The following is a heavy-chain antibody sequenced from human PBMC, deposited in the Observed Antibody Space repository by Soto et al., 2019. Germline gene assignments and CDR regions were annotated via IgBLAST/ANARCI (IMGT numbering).Heavy chain of an antibody. CDR3: EREAGYGLGALDI. D-gene: IGHD5-12*01. CDR2: VYYSGST. CDR1: GASINTVGYY. Sequence: PSETLSLTCNVSGASINTVGYYCSWIREHPGKGLDWIGFVYYSGSTSYSPSLESRVSISVDPSKRQFYLELAPVTAADSVVYYCEREAGYGLGALDIWGKGKTVT. V-gene: IGHV4-31*02. J-gene: IGHJ3*02.